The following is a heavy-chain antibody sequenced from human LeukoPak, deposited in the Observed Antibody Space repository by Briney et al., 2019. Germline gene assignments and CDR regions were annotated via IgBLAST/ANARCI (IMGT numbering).Heavy chain of an antibody. V-gene: IGHV3-33*01. CDR3: ARGSYYGMDV. CDR1: GFTFSSYG. CDR2: IWYDGSNK. J-gene: IGHJ6*04. Sequence: GRSLRLSCAASGFTFSSYGMHWVHQAPGKGLEWVAVIWYDGSNKYYADSVKGRFTISRDNSKNTLYLQMNSLRAEDTAVYYCARGSYYGMDVWGKGTTVTVSS.